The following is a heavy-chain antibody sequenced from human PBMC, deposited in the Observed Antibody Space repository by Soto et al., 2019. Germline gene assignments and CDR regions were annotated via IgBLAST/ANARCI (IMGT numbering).Heavy chain of an antibody. Sequence: QVQLVQSGAEVKKPRASVKVSCKASGYTFTSYGISWVRQAPGQRLEWMGWISAYNGNTNYAQKLQGRVTITTDTSPTTADSDLRSLSSDDTAVYYCAILTRHEYGNRIRFAYCGHTTIVTVSS. V-gene: IGHV1-18*01. D-gene: IGHD4-4*01. J-gene: IGHJ4*01. CDR2: ISAYNGNT. CDR3: AILTRHEYGNRIRFAY. CDR1: GYTFTSYG.